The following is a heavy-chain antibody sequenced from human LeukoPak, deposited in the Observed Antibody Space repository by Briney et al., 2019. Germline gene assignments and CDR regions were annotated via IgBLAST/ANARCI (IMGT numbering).Heavy chain of an antibody. CDR1: GFNFSNFG. V-gene: IGHV3-30*02. Sequence: GGSLRLSCAASGFNFSNFGIHWVRQAPGKGLEWMAFMRYDATKKYYADSVKGRFTISRDNPKNTLYLQMNSLRDDDTAVYYCARVFLERLTSGYFDNWGQGTLVTVSP. CDR2: MRYDATKK. J-gene: IGHJ4*02. CDR3: ARVFLERLTSGYFDN. D-gene: IGHD3-3*01.